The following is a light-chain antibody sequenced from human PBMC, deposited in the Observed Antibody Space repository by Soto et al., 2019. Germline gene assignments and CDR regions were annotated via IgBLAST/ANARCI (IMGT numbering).Light chain of an antibody. J-gene: IGKJ1*01. CDR1: ETINNW. CDR3: LQDINYPWT. CDR2: DAY. Sequence: IPMTHSPSTLSASVVYRVTITFLASETINNWLAWYQQKPGIAPKLLIYDAYILESGVPSRFSGSGSGTDFTLAISSLQPEDSATYYCLQDINYPWTFGQGTKVDIK. V-gene: IGKV1-5*01.